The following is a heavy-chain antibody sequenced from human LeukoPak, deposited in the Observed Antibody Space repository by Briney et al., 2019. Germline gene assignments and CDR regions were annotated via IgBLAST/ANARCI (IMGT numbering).Heavy chain of an antibody. CDR3: ARDWKLNSGWAFDY. V-gene: IGHV3-33*01. CDR2: IWFDGGNK. D-gene: IGHD6-19*01. J-gene: IGHJ4*02. CDR1: GFTFSRYA. Sequence: GGSLRLSCAASGFTFSRYAMHGVRQAPGKGLEWMAVIWFDGGNKYYADSVKGRFTISRDNSRNTVFLQMDSLRAEDTAVYYCARDWKLNSGWAFDYWGQGSLVTVSS.